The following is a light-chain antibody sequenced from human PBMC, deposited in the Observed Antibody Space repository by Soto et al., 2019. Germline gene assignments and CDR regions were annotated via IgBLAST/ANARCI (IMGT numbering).Light chain of an antibody. CDR3: QQSYSTPRT. Sequence: DIQMTQSPSSLSASVGDRVTITCRASQSISSYLNWYQQTPGRAPKLLIYGASSLQSGVPSRISGSGSGTDFTLTISSLQPEDFATYYCQQSYSTPRTLGHGTKVDIK. V-gene: IGKV1-39*01. CDR1: QSISSY. J-gene: IGKJ1*01. CDR2: GAS.